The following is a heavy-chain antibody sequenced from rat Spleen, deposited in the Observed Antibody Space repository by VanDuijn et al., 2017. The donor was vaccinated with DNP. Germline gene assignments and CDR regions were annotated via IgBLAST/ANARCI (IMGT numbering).Heavy chain of an antibody. CDR3: ARYTAYLDY. Sequence: EVQLQESGPGLVKPSQSLSLTCSVTGFSITGYYWAWIRKLPGNKMEWIGHINYSARTTYNPSLKSRISITRDTSKNQFFLQLNSVTTDDTATYYCARYTAYLDYWGQGVMVTVSS. CDR2: INYSART. D-gene: IGHD1-11*01. CDR1: GFSITGYY. V-gene: IGHV3-1*01. J-gene: IGHJ2*01.